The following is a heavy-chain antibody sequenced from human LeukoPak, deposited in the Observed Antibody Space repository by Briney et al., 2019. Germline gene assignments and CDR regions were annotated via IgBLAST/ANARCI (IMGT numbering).Heavy chain of an antibody. D-gene: IGHD1-7*01. CDR1: GGTFSSYA. Sequence: ASVKVSCKASGGTFSSYAISWVRQAPGQGLEWMGGIIPIFGTANYAQKFQGRVTITADESTSTAYMELSSLRSEDTAVYYCRWNYNRGSDAFDIWGQGTMVTVSS. CDR2: IIPIFGTA. J-gene: IGHJ3*02. CDR3: RWNYNRGSDAFDI. V-gene: IGHV1-69*01.